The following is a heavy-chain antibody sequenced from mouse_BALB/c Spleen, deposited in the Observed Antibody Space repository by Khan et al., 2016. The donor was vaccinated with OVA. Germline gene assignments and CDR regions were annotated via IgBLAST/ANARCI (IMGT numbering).Heavy chain of an antibody. CDR2: IYPGISDT. J-gene: IGHJ2*01. V-gene: IGHV1-5*01. Sequence: EVQLQESGTVLARPGASVKMSCKASGYSFTSYWMHWVKQRPGKGLEWIGAIYPGISDTRYNQKFKGKAKLTAVTSASTAYMEFSSLTNEDSAVYYCTRSYDSYCFDYWGQGTTLTVSS. D-gene: IGHD2-4*01. CDR3: TRSYDSYCFDY. CDR1: GYSFTSYW.